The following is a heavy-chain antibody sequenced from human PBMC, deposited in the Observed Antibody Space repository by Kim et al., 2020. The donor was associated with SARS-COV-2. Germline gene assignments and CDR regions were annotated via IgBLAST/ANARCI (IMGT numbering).Heavy chain of an antibody. CDR1: GFTFGDYA. Sequence: GGSLRLSCAASGFTFGDYAMHWVRQAPGKGLEWVSGISWNSGSIGYADSVKGRFTISRDNAKNSLYLQMNSLRAEDTALYYCAKDHAPYYDSYLLGWFDPWGQGTLVTVSS. D-gene: IGHD3-3*01. J-gene: IGHJ5*02. CDR3: AKDHAPYYDSYLLGWFDP. V-gene: IGHV3-9*01. CDR2: ISWNSGSI.